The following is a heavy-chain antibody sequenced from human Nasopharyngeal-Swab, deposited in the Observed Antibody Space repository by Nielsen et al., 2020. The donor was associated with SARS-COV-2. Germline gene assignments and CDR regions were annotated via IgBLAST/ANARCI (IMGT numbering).Heavy chain of an antibody. J-gene: IGHJ4*02. Sequence: GESLKISCAASGFAFSTYGMHWVRQAPGKGLEWVAVISYDGNNKYYADSVKGRFTISRDNSKNTLYLQMNSLGAEDTAVYYCAKDEYEYCSGGSCYSLDYWGQGTLVTISS. V-gene: IGHV3-30*18. CDR1: GFAFSTYG. CDR2: ISYDGNNK. D-gene: IGHD2-15*01. CDR3: AKDEYEYCSGGSCYSLDY.